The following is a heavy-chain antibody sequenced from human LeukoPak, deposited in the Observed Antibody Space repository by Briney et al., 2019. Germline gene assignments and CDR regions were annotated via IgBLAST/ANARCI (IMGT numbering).Heavy chain of an antibody. CDR1: GYTFTSYY. D-gene: IGHD5-12*01. J-gene: IGHJ4*02. CDR3: ARVGYSGYDWVGYFDY. CDR2: INPSRGTT. Sequence: GASVKVSCKASGYTFTSYYMHWVRQAPGQGLEWMGIINPSRGTTTYAQKFQGRVTMTRDTSTSTVYMELSSLRSEDTAVYYCARVGYSGYDWVGYFDYWGQGTLVTVSS. V-gene: IGHV1-46*01.